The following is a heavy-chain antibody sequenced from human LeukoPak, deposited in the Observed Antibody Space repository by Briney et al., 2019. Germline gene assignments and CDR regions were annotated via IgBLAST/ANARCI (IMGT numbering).Heavy chain of an antibody. V-gene: IGHV3-30*02. CDR1: AFTFSSYG. D-gene: IGHD3-10*01. CDR3: AKDPAMVRGVIGWFDP. CDR2: IRYDGSNK. Sequence: GGSLRLSCAASAFTFSSYGMHWVRQAPGKGLEWVAFIRYDGSNKYYADSVKGRFTISRDNSKNTLYLQMNSLRAEDTAVYYCAKDPAMVRGVIGWFDPWGQGTLVTVSS. J-gene: IGHJ5*02.